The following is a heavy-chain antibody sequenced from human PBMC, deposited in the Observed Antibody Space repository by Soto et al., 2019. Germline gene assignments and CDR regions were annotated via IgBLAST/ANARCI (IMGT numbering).Heavy chain of an antibody. V-gene: IGHV4-39*01. CDR2: IYYSGST. J-gene: IGHJ5*02. D-gene: IGHD1-7*01. CDR1: GGSISSSSYY. Sequence: PSETLSLTCTVSGGSISSSSYYWGWIRQPPGKGLEWIGSIYYSGSTYYNPSLKSRVTISVDTSKNQFSLKLSSVTAADTAVYYCARHRWNYGANWFDPWGQGTLVTVSS. CDR3: ARHRWNYGANWFDP.